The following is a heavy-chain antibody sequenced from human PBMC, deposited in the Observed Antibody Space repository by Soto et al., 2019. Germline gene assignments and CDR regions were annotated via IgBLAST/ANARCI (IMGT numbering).Heavy chain of an antibody. CDR1: GFTFSSYA. D-gene: IGHD2-2*01. Sequence: PGGSLRLSCAASGFTFSSYAMHWVRQAPGKGLEWVAVISYDGSNKYYADSVKGRFTISRDNSKNTLYLQMNSLRAEDTAVYYCARDLESDIVVVPAAIAPYGMDVWGPGTTVTISS. V-gene: IGHV3-30-3*01. J-gene: IGHJ6*02. CDR3: ARDLESDIVVVPAAIAPYGMDV. CDR2: ISYDGSNK.